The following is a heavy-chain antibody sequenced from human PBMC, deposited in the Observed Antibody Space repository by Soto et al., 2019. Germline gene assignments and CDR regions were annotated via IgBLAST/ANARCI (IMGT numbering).Heavy chain of an antibody. V-gene: IGHV3-23*01. CDR3: AKSGYYYDSSGYTLNWFDP. CDR2: ISGSGGST. CDR1: GFTFSSYA. J-gene: IGHJ5*02. Sequence: GGSLRLSCAASGFTFSSYAMGWVRQAPGKGLEWVSAISGSGGSTYYADSVKGRFTISRDNSKNTLYLQMNSLRAEDTAVYYCAKSGYYYDSSGYTLNWFDPWGQGTLVTVSS. D-gene: IGHD3-22*01.